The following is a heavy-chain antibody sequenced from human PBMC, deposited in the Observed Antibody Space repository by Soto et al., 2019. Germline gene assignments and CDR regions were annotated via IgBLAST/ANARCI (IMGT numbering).Heavy chain of an antibody. CDR3: ARHGDSVITGY. V-gene: IGHV1-46*01. CDR2: INPSGGST. D-gene: IGHD2-21*01. CDR1: GNTLPTNY. Sequence: QVQLVQSGAEVKKPGASLRVSSRAPGNTLPTNYLTWGDKPPGQGLEWMGIINPSGGSTSYAQKFKGRVTMTRDTSTSTVYMELSSLRSEDTAVYYCARHGDSVITGYWGQGTLVTVSS. J-gene: IGHJ4*02.